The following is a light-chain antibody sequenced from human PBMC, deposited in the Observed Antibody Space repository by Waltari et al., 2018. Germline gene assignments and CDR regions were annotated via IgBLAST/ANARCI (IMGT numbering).Light chain of an antibody. CDR3: CSYTSNSFSYV. V-gene: IGLV2-14*01. J-gene: IGLJ1*01. CDR1: SSDVGVHNS. Sequence: QSALTQPASVSGSPGQSIAISCTGTSSDVGVHNSVSWYQQHPGKAPKLMIYEVSKRPPGGSNRLSGSKSGNTASRTISGLQAEDEADYYCCSYTSNSFSYVFGTGTKVTVL. CDR2: EVS.